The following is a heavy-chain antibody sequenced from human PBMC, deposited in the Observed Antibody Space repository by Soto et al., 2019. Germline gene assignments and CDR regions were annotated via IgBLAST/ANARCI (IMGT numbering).Heavy chain of an antibody. D-gene: IGHD5-12*01. CDR3: AREGSGYNF. CDR2: IVPVFGRP. V-gene: IGHV1-69*13. J-gene: IGHJ4*02. CDR1: GGSFSNFG. Sequence: VKVSCQASGGSFSNFGISWVRQAPGQGLEWMGGIVPVFGRPNYAQRFRGRLTITADESTSTGYMELISLRSDDTAVYYCAREGSGYNFWGKGTQVTVSS.